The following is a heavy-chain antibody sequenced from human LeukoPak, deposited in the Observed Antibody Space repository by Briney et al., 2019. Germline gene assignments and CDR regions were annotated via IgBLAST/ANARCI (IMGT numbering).Heavy chain of an antibody. CDR3: AKAVGAHFDY. V-gene: IGHV4-38-2*02. J-gene: IGHJ4*02. CDR2: IYHSGST. CDR1: GYSISSGYY. D-gene: IGHD1-26*01. Sequence: PSETLSLTCTVSGYSISSGYYWGWIRRPPGKGLEWIGSIYHSGSTYYNPSLKSRVTISVDTSKNQFSLKLSSVTAADTAVYYRAKAVGAHFDYWGQGTLVTVSS.